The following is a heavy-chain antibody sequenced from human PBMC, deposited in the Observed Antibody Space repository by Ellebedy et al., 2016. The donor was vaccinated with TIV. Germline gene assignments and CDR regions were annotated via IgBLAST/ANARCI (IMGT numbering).Heavy chain of an antibody. J-gene: IGHJ6*03. D-gene: IGHD3-9*01. V-gene: IGHV4-34*01. CDR2: INHSGST. CDR1: GGSFSGYY. CDR3: ARGRDDILAYYMDV. Sequence: SETLSLXCAVYGGSFSGYYWSWIRQPPGKGLEWIGEINHSGSTYYNPSLKSRVTISVDTSKNQFSLKLSSVTAADTAVYYCARGRDDILAYYMDVWGKGTTVTVSS.